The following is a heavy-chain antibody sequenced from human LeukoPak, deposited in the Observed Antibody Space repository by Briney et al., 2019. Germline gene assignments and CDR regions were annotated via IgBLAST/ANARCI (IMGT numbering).Heavy chain of an antibody. Sequence: SETLSLTCAVYGGSFSGYYWSWIRQPPGKGLEWVGEINHSGSTNYNPSLKSRVTISVDTSKNQFSLKLSSVTAADTAVYYCARGRDYYDSSGLFDYWGQGTLVTVPS. D-gene: IGHD3-22*01. CDR1: GGSFSGYY. V-gene: IGHV4-34*01. J-gene: IGHJ4*02. CDR3: ARGRDYYDSSGLFDY. CDR2: INHSGST.